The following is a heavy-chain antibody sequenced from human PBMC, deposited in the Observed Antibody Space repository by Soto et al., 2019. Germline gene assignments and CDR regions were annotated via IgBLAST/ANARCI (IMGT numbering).Heavy chain of an antibody. V-gene: IGHV3-21*01. CDR3: AREGTVLRYFDWLLPFDY. J-gene: IGHJ4*02. D-gene: IGHD3-9*01. CDR1: GFTFSSYS. CDR2: ISSSSSYI. Sequence: GGSLRLSCAASGFTFSSYSMNWVRQAPWKGLEWVSSISSSSSYIYYADSVKGRFTIARDNAKNSLYLQMNSLRAEDTAVYYCAREGTVLRYFDWLLPFDYWGQGTLVTVSS.